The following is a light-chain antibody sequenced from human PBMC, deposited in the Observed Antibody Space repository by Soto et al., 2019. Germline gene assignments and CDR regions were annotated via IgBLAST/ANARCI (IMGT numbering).Light chain of an antibody. Sequence: DIQMTQSPSTLSASVGDRVTITCRASQSFNTWLAWYQQKPGKAPKLLISKASSLESGVPSRFSGSGSGTEFTLTISSLQPDDFATYYGQQYNTFPITFGQGTRLEIK. J-gene: IGKJ5*01. CDR2: KAS. V-gene: IGKV1-5*03. CDR3: QQYNTFPIT. CDR1: QSFNTW.